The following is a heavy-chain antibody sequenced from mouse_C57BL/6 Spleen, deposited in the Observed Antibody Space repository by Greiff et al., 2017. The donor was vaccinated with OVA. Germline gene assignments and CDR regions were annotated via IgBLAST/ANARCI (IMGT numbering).Heavy chain of an antibody. V-gene: IGHV1-39*01. CDR3: ARSYDYEAYWYFDV. Sequence: VQLQQSGPELVKPGASVKISCKASGYSFTDYNMNWVKQSNGKSLEWIGVINPNYGTTSYNQKFKGKATLTVDQSSSTAYMQLNSLTSEDSAVYYGARSYDYEAYWYFDVWGTGTTVTVSS. CDR2: INPNYGTT. CDR1: GYSFTDYN. D-gene: IGHD2-4*01. J-gene: IGHJ1*03.